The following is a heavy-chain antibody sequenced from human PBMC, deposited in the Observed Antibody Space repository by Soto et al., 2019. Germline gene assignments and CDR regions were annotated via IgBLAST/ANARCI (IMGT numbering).Heavy chain of an antibody. CDR1: GGSISSYY. CDR3: ARLRYSSGWYWIDP. J-gene: IGHJ5*02. V-gene: IGHV4-59*01. Sequence: SETPSLTCTVSGGSISSYYWSWIRQPPGKGLEWIGYIYYSGSTNYNPSLKSRVTISVDTSKNQFSLKLSSVTAADTAVYYCARLRYSSGWYWIDPWGQGTLVTVSS. CDR2: IYYSGST. D-gene: IGHD6-19*01.